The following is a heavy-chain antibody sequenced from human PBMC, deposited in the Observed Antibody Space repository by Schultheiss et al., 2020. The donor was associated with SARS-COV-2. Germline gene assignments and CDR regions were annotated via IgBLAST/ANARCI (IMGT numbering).Heavy chain of an antibody. CDR2: IWYDGSNK. V-gene: IGHV3-33*01. D-gene: IGHD2-15*01. CDR3: ARGDADGYCSGGSCYSHFQH. CDR1: GFTFSSYG. J-gene: IGHJ1*01. Sequence: GGSLRLSCAASGFTFSSYGMHWVRQAPGKGLEWVAVIWYDGSNKYYADSVKGRFTISRDNSKNTLYLQMNSLRAEDTAVYYCARGDADGYCSGGSCYSHFQHRGQGTLVTVSS.